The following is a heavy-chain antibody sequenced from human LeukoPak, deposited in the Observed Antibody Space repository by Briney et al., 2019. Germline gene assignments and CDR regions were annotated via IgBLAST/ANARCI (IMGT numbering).Heavy chain of an antibody. CDR3: ARDGSSSWYPFDY. Sequence: SQTLSLTCAISGDSVPSNSAAWNWIRQSPSGGLEWLGRTYYRSKWYNDYAVSVKSRITINPDTSKNQFSLQLNSVTPEDTAVYYCARDGSSSWYPFDYWGQGTLVTVSS. D-gene: IGHD6-13*01. CDR1: GDSVPSNSAA. CDR2: TYYRSKWYN. V-gene: IGHV6-1*01. J-gene: IGHJ4*02.